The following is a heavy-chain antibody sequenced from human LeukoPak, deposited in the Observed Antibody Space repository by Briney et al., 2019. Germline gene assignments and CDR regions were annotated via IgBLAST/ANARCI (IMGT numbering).Heavy chain of an antibody. CDR2: ISGSGGST. Sequence: PGGSLRLSCAASGLAFSSYAMSWVRQAPGKGLEWVSGISGSGGSTYYADSVKGRFTISRDNANNTLYLQMNSLRVEDTAVYSCAKVPLTWLVRDYYYMDVWGKGTTVTVSS. CDR1: GLAFSSYA. CDR3: AKVPLTWLVRDYYYMDV. J-gene: IGHJ6*03. V-gene: IGHV3-23*01. D-gene: IGHD2-21*01.